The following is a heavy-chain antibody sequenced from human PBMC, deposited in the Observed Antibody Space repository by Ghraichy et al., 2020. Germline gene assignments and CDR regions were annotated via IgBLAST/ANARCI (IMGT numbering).Heavy chain of an antibody. J-gene: IGHJ4*02. CDR1: GFTFSSCA. CDR2: ISGSGGST. D-gene: IGHD3-3*01. CDR3: ARAPYNDFRTPIDY. V-gene: IGHV3-23*01. Sequence: GESLNISCAASGFTFSSCAMSWVRQAPGKGLEWVSAISGSGGSTYYADSVRGPFTISRDSSKNTLYLQMNSLRAGDTGVYYCARAPYNDFRTPIDYWGQGTLVTVSS.